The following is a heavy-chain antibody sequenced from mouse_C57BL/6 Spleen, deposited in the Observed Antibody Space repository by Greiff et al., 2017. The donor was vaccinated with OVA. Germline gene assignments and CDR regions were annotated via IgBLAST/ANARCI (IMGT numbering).Heavy chain of an antibody. CDR1: GFTFSSYA. D-gene: IGHD1-1*01. V-gene: IGHV5-4*03. J-gene: IGHJ3*01. CDR3: ARGEEVTTVPRWFAY. CDR2: ISDGGSYT. Sequence: EVMLVESGGGLVKPGGSLKLSCAASGFTFSSYAMSWVRQTPEKRLEWVATISDGGSYTYYPDNVKGRFPISRDSAKNNLYMQMSHLKSEDTAMYYCARGEEVTTVPRWFAYWGQGSLVTVSA.